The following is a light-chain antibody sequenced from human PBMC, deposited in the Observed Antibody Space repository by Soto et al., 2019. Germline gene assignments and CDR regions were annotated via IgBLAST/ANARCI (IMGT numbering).Light chain of an antibody. CDR1: SSNIGRNS. CDR3: ATWERDLSGVV. Sequence: QSVLTQPPSVSAAPGQKVTISCSGGSSNIGRNSVSWYQHLQGAAPKLLIYDNNKRPSGIPDRVSGSKSDTSATLDITGLQTGDEADDYCATWERDLSGVVFGGGTKVPVL. J-gene: IGLJ2*01. V-gene: IGLV1-51*01. CDR2: DNN.